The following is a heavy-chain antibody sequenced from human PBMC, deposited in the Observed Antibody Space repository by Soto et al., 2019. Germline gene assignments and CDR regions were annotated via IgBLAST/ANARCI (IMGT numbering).Heavy chain of an antibody. D-gene: IGHD5-18*01. J-gene: IGHJ4*02. CDR3: AREYTYGSNFFDC. V-gene: IGHV4-31*03. CDR2: ISHSGST. CDR1: GGSISSAAYY. Sequence: QVQLQESGPGLVKPSQTLSLTCTVSGGSISSAAYYWSWIRQHPGKGLECIGYISHSGSTYYTPSLKLRVIISADTSKNQFSLTLTSVTAADTAVYYCAREYTYGSNFFDCWGQGALVTVSS.